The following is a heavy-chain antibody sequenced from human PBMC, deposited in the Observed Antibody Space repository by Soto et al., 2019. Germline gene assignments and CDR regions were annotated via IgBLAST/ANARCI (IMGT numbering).Heavy chain of an antibody. Sequence: ASVKVSCKASGYTFTGYYMHWVRQAPGQGLEWMGWINPNSGGTNYAQKFQGWVTMTRDTSISTAYMELSRLRSDDTAVYYCARGYGSVSSCYYGMDVWGQGSTVTVSS. CDR3: ARGYGSVSSCYYGMDV. J-gene: IGHJ6*02. CDR1: GYTFTGYY. V-gene: IGHV1-2*04. D-gene: IGHD2-15*01. CDR2: INPNSGGT.